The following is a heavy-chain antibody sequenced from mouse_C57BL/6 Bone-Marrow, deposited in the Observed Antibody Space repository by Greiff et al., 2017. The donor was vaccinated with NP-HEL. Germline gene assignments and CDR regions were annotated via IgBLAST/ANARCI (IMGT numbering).Heavy chain of an antibody. D-gene: IGHD2-2*01. CDR1: GYTFTSYW. J-gene: IGHJ2*01. CDR3: ARMGVMVTIFDY. Sequence: QVQLQQPGAELVKPGASVKMSCKASGYTFTSYWITWVKQRPGQGLEWIGDIYPGSGSTNYNEKFKSKATLTVDTSSSTAYMQLSSLTSEDSAVYYCARMGVMVTIFDYWGKGTTLTVSS. CDR2: IYPGSGST. V-gene: IGHV1-55*01.